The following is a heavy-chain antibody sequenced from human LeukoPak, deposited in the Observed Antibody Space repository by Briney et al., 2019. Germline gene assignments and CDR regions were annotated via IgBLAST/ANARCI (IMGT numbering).Heavy chain of an antibody. V-gene: IGHV3-74*01. Sequence: PGGSLRLSCAASGFTFSSYWMHWVRHAPGKGLVWVSRINSDGSSTSYADSVKGRFTISRDNAKNTLYLQMNSLRAEDTAVYYCARTAPEYCSSTSCADFDYWGQGTLVTVSS. D-gene: IGHD2-2*01. CDR2: INSDGSST. CDR3: ARTAPEYCSSTSCADFDY. CDR1: GFTFSSYW. J-gene: IGHJ4*02.